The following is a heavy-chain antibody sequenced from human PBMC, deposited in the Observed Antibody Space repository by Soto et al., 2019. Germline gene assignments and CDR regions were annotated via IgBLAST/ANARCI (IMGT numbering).Heavy chain of an antibody. V-gene: IGHV4-30-2*01. CDR3: ARGGGSDSFDY. J-gene: IGHJ4*02. CDR1: GASTTFGGYS. CDR2: INHLETT. Sequence: SETLSLTCTVSGASTTFGGYSWSWIRQTPGKGLEWIGYINHLETTFYNPSFESRLTLSIDRAKNQFSLKLHSMSAADRVVYFCARGGGSDSFDYWGQGILVTVSS. D-gene: IGHD1-26*01.